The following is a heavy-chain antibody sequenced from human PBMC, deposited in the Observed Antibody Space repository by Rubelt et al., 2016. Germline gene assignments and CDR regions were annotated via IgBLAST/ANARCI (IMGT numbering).Heavy chain of an antibody. V-gene: IGHV3-15*01. J-gene: IGHJ4*02. D-gene: IGHD6-6*01. CDR1: GFTFSNAW. CDR3: ARDLGSEYSTTYYWAY. CDR2: IKSRGDGGAL. Sequence: SGGGLVKPGGSLRISCTGSGFTFSNAWLSWVRQAPGKGLEWLGRIKSRGDGGALDYAAPVKGRFTISRDISKNTLYLQMNSLRAEDTAQFYCARDLGSEYSTTYYWAYWGQGTLVTVSS.